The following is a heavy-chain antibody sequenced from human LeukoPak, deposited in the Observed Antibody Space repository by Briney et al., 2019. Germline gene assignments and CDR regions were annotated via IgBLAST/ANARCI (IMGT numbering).Heavy chain of an antibody. CDR2: TYSGGSL. D-gene: IGHD4-17*01. Sequence: GGSLRLSCAASGFTVSSNYMSWVRQAPGKGLEWVSVTYSGGSLYYADSVKGRFTISRDNSKNTLYLQMNSLRAEDTAVYYCARATTGQWFFDLWGRGTLVTVSS. J-gene: IGHJ2*01. CDR3: ARATTGQWFFDL. V-gene: IGHV3-66*01. CDR1: GFTVSSNY.